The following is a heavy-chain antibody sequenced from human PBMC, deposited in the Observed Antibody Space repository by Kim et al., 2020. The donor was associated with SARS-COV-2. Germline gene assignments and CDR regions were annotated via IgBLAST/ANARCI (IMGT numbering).Heavy chain of an antibody. CDR3: AKDLREYSRYYYYAMDV. J-gene: IGHJ6*01. Sequence: GGSLRLSCAASGFTFSSYGMHWVRQAPGKGLEWVAVISYDGSNKYYADSVKGRFTISRDNSKNTLYLQMNSLRAEDTAVYYCAKDLREYSRYYYYAMDVW. D-gene: IGHD6-6*01. CDR2: ISYDGSNK. V-gene: IGHV3-30*18. CDR1: GFTFSSYG.